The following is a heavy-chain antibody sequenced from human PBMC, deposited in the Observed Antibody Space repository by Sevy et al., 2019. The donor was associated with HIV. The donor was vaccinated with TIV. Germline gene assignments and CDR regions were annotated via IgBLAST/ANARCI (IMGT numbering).Heavy chain of an antibody. CDR1: GYSISSGYY. CDR3: ARDCMYFYASGGYCYTFDY. D-gene: IGHD3-22*01. Sequence: SETLSLTCTVSGYSISSGYYWGWIRQPPGEGLEWIGNIYHSGSTYYNPSLKSRVTISGDTSKNQFALKLGSVTAVDTAVYYCARDCMYFYASGGYCYTFDYWSQGTLVTVSS. CDR2: IYHSGST. J-gene: IGHJ4*02. V-gene: IGHV4-38-2*02.